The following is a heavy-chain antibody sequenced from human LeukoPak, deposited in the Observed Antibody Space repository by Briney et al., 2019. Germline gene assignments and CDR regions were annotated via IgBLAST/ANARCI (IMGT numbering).Heavy chain of an antibody. D-gene: IGHD6-13*01. CDR2: INPNSGGT. V-gene: IGHV1-2*02. J-gene: IGHJ4*02. CDR3: AVTFSPEAAGTQDSDY. CDR1: GYTFTGYY. Sequence: ASVKVSCKASGYTFTGYYMHWVRQAPGQGLEWMGWINPNSGGTNYAQKFRGRVTMTRDTSISTAYMELSRLRSDDTAVYYCAVTFSPEAAGTQDSDYWGQGTLVTVSS.